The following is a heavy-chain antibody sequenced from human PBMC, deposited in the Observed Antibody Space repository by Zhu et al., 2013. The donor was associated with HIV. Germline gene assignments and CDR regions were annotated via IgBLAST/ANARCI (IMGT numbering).Heavy chain of an antibody. D-gene: IGHD3-3*01. CDR1: GYTFTSYG. J-gene: IGHJ5*02. Sequence: QVQLVQSGAEVKKPGASVKVSCKASGYTFTSYGISWVRQAPGQGLEWMGWISAYNGNTNYAQKLQGRVTMTTDTSTSTAYMELRSLRSDDTAVYYCARSEGFLEWLWNWFDPVGPGEPWVTVSS. CDR3: ARSEGFLEWLWNWFDP. CDR2: ISAYNGNT. V-gene: IGHV1-18*01.